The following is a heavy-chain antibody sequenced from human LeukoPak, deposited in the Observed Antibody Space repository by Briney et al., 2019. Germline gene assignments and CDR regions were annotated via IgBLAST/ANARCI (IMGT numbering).Heavy chain of an antibody. J-gene: IGHJ4*02. V-gene: IGHV3-23*01. CDR2: ISTSGSST. Sequence: GGSLRLSCAASGFTFNNFAMNWVRQVPGKGLDWVSAISTSGSSTYYADSVKGRFTIPRDNSKNMLFLHMNSLKAEDTAVYYCANFVDSRGQDYWGQGTLVTVSS. CDR3: ANFVDSRGQDY. CDR1: GFTFNNFA. D-gene: IGHD3-22*01.